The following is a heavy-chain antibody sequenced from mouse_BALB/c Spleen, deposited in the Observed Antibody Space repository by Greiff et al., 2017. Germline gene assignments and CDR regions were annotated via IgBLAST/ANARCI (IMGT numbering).Heavy chain of an antibody. V-gene: IGHV5-17*02. J-gene: IGHJ3*01. CDR2: ISSGSSTI. Sequence: EVNVVESGGGLVQPGGSRKLSCAASGFTFSSFGMHWVRQAPEKGLEWVAYISSGSSTIYYADTVKGRFTISRDNPKNTLFLQMTSLRSEDTAMYYCAREFYDGYPFAYWGQGTLVTVSA. D-gene: IGHD2-3*01. CDR3: AREFYDGYPFAY. CDR1: GFTFSSFG.